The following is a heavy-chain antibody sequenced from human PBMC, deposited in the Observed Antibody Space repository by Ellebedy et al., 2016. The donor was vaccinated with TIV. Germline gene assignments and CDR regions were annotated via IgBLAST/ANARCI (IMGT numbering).Heavy chain of an antibody. CDR2: AYYSGSP. CDR1: GGSVSSTRYY. J-gene: IGHJ4*02. D-gene: IGHD2-21*02. Sequence: MPGGSLRLSCSVSGGSVSSTRYYRAWIRQPPGKGLEYIGSAYYSGSPYYNPSFKSRVTLSADTSKNQFSLNLRTVTAADTAVYYCARTDPWQPIDDWGQGILVSVSS. CDR3: ARTDPWQPIDD. V-gene: IGHV4-39*01.